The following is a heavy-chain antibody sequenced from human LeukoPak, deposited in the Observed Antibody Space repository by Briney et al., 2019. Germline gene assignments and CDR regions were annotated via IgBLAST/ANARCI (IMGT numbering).Heavy chain of an antibody. CDR3: ARDAIILGDYGMDV. J-gene: IGHJ6*02. D-gene: IGHD3-16*01. CDR2: ITGSGSTI. Sequence: GGSLRLSCAASGFTFSSYEMNWVRQAPGKGLEWVSYITGSGSTIYYADSVKGRFTISRDNAKNSLCLQMNSLRAEDTAVYYCARDAIILGDYGMDVWGQGTTVTVSS. CDR1: GFTFSSYE. V-gene: IGHV3-48*03.